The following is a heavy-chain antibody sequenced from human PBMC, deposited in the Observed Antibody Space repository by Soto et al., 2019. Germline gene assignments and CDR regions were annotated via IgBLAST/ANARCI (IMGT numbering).Heavy chain of an antibody. CDR2: IYYSGST. J-gene: IGHJ4*02. CDR1: GGSISSGGYY. D-gene: IGHD3-22*01. Sequence: PSETLSLTCTVSGGSISSGGYYWSWIRQHPGKGLEWIGYIYYSGSTYYNPSLKSRVTISVDTSKNQFSLKLSSVTAADTAVYYCARAGSEPPNYFDYYDSFSAGHLYYFDYWGQGTLVTVSS. V-gene: IGHV4-31*03. CDR3: ARAGSEPPNYFDYYDSFSAGHLYYFDY.